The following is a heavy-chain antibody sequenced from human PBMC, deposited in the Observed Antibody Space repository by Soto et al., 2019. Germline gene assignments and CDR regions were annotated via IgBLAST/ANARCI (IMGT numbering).Heavy chain of an antibody. CDR3: ARDLAGITMIVVVKPGFDY. Sequence: ASVKVSCKASGYTFTSYAMHWVRQAPGQRLEWIGWINAGNGNTKYSQKFQGRVIITRDTSASTAYMELSSLRSEDTAVYYCARDLAGITMIVVVKPGFDYWGQGTLVTVSS. CDR1: GYTFTSYA. D-gene: IGHD3-22*01. CDR2: INAGNGNT. J-gene: IGHJ4*02. V-gene: IGHV1-3*01.